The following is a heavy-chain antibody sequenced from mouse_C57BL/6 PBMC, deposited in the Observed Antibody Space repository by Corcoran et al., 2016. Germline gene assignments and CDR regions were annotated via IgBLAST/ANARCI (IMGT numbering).Heavy chain of an antibody. CDR2: INPNNGGT. CDR3: ARSRDGSSYWYFDV. V-gene: IGHV1-18*01. CDR1: GYTFTDYN. Sequence: EVQLQQSGPELVKPGASVKIPCKASGYTFTDYNMDWVKQSHGQSLEWIGDINPNNGGTIYNQKFKGKATLTVDKSSSTAYMELRSLTSEDTAVYYCARSRDGSSYWYFDVWGTGTTVTVSS. J-gene: IGHJ1*03. D-gene: IGHD2-3*01.